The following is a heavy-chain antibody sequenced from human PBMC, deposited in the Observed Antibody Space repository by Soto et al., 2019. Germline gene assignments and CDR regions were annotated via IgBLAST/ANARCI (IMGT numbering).Heavy chain of an antibody. CDR3: ANVDMIAFGGIIGVNDEVDI. J-gene: IGHJ3*02. Sequence: QVQLQESGPGLVKTSQTLSLTCTVSGVSISSGDYYWSWIRQTPGKGLEWIGYIYYSENTYYNPPRWRRVAISGDMLKKHFSLRVSSVTAAYTAFYYFANVDMIAFGGIIGVNDEVDIWGQGTMVNVSS. CDR1: GVSISSGDYY. D-gene: IGHD3-16*01. V-gene: IGHV4-30-4*01. CDR2: IYYSENT.